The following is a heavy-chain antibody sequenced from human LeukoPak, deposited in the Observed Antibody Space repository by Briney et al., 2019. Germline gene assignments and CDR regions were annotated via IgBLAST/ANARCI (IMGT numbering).Heavy chain of an antibody. V-gene: IGHV3-23*01. J-gene: IGHJ4*02. D-gene: IGHD3-22*01. CDR2: ISGSGGST. CDR3: AKGSDYYYDSSGYYLDY. Sequence: PGGSLRLSCAASGFTFNSYAMSWVRQAPGKGLEWVSAISGSGGSTYYADSVKGRFTISRDNSKNTLYLQMNSLRAEDTAVYYCAKGSDYYYDSSGYYLDYWGQGTLVTVSS. CDR1: GFTFNSYA.